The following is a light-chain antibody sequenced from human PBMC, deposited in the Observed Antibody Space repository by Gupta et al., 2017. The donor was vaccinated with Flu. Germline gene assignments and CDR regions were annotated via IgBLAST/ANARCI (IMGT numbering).Light chain of an antibody. CDR2: SNN. V-gene: IGLV1-44*01. J-gene: IGLJ1*01. CDR3: AAWEDRRNGFYV. Sequence: QSVLAQPPSASGTPGQRVTISCSGSSSTIGTNTVNLYQKLPGTTTNLLIYSNNQRPSGVPDRFSGSKSGTAAALAISGLQSEDEADDYCAAWEDRRNGFYVFGTGTKVTVL. CDR1: SSTIGTNT.